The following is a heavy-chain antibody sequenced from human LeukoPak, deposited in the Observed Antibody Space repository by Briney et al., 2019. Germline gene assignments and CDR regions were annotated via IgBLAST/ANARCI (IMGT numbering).Heavy chain of an antibody. Sequence: GASVKVSCKASGGTFSSYAISWVRQAPGQGLEWMGRIIPILGIANYAQKFQGRVTITVDKSTSTAYMELSSLRSEDTAVYYCARGYSSGWYEDYWGQGTLVTVSS. CDR3: ARGYSSGWYEDY. D-gene: IGHD6-19*01. J-gene: IGHJ4*02. CDR1: GGTFSSYA. CDR2: IIPILGIA. V-gene: IGHV1-69*04.